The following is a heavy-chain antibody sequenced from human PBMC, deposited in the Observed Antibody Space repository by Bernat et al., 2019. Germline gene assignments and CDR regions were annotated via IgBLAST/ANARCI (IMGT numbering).Heavy chain of an antibody. D-gene: IGHD1-26*01. CDR3: ARTTSCCYYYGMDV. CDR1: GDSVSSNSAA. CDR2: TYYRTNGNN. J-gene: IGHJ6*02. V-gene: IGHV6-1*01. Sequence: HVQLQQSGPGLVKPSQTLPLTCAIPGDSVSSNSAAWNWIRQSPSTGLEWLGRTYYRTNGNNDYPVSVKIRITMHPDTSKNQFCLRLNSVTPEDTAVYYCARTTSCCYYYGMDVWGQGTTVTVSS.